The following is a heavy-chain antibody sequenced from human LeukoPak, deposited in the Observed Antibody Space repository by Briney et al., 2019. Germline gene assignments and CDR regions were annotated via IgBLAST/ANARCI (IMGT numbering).Heavy chain of an antibody. CDR1: GFTFSSYA. J-gene: IGHJ5*02. Sequence: PGGSLRLSCAASGFTFSSYAMSWVRQAPGKGLEWVSAISGSGGSTYYADSVKGRFTISRDNSKNTLYLQMNSLRAEDTAVYYCAKMGGSGNKKLNWFDPWGQGTLVTVSS. CDR2: ISGSGGST. CDR3: AKMGGSGNKKLNWFDP. V-gene: IGHV3-23*01. D-gene: IGHD3-10*01.